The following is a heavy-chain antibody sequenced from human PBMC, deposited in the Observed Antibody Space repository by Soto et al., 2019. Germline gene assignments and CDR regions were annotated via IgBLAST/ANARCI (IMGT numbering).Heavy chain of an antibody. V-gene: IGHV4-59*08. CDR3: XXXXXPXXXGSGXWDV. CDR1: GGSISNSY. CDR2: IYSSGST. J-gene: IGHJ6*02. Sequence: ETLSLTCTVSGGSISNSYWSWIRQSPEKGLEWIGYIYSSGSTNYNPSLNSRVTISVDTSKNQFSLKLSSLSAADTAVYYCXXXXXPXXXGSGXWDVWGQGTTVXVSS. D-gene: IGHD3-10*01.